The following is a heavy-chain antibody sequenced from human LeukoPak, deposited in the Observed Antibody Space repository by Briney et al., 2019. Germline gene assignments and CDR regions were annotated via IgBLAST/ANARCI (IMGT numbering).Heavy chain of an antibody. V-gene: IGHV3-49*03. CDR2: IRSKAYGGTT. J-gene: IGHJ4*02. CDR3: TASDHLYCSSSSCHFDY. Sequence: GGSLRLSCTASGFTFGDYAMSWFRQAPGKGLEWVGFIRSKAYGGTTEYAASVKGRFTISRDDSRSTAYLQMNSLKTEDTAVYYCTASDHLYCSSSSCHFDYWGQGTLATVAS. CDR1: GFTFGDYA. D-gene: IGHD2-2*01.